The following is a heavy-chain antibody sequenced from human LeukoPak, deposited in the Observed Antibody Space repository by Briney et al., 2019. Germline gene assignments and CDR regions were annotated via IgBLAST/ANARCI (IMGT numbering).Heavy chain of an antibody. CDR3: ARSPIAAGSKNWFDP. J-gene: IGHJ5*02. CDR2: INPNSGGT. Sequence: ASVKVSCKASGYTFTGYYMHWVRQAPGQGLEWMGWINPNSGGTNYTQKFQGRVTMTRDTSISTAYMELSSLRSEDTAVYYCARSPIAAGSKNWFDPWGQGTLVTVSS. D-gene: IGHD6-13*01. CDR1: GYTFTGYY. V-gene: IGHV1-2*02.